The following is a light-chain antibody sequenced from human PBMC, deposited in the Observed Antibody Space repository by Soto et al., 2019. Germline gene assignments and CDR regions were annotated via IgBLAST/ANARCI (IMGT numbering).Light chain of an antibody. V-gene: IGLV2-18*02. CDR3: TSYTSSNTFV. CDR1: SSDVGSYNR. J-gene: IGLJ1*01. CDR2: EVS. Sequence: QSALTQPPSVSGSPGQSVTISCTGTSSDVGSYNRVSWYQQPPGTAPKLMIYEVSNRPSGVPDRFSGSTSGNTASLTISGLQAEDEADYYCTSYTSSNTFVFGTGTKVTVL.